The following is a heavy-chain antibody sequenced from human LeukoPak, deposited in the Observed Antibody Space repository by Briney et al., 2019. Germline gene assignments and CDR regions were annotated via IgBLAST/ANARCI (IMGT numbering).Heavy chain of an antibody. CDR2: ISGSGGST. D-gene: IGHD3-3*01. CDR3: AKGYDFWSGYYIFDY. J-gene: IGHJ4*02. V-gene: IGHV3-23*01. Sequence: GGSLRLSCAASGFTFSSYWMSWVRQAPGKGLEWVSAISGSGGSTYYADSVKGRFTISRDNSKNTLYLQMNSLRAEDTAVYYCAKGYDFWSGYYIFDYWGQGTLVTVSS. CDR1: GFTFSSYW.